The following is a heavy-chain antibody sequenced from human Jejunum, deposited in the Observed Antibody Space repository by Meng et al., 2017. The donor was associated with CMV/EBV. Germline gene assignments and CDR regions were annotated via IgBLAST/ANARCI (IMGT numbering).Heavy chain of an antibody. D-gene: IGHD3-3*01. CDR1: FSSYA. V-gene: IGHV3-48*03. J-gene: IGHJ3*01. CDR2: IHNSGSVI. Sequence: FSSYAMNWVRQAPGKGLEWVSYIHNSGSVIYYAESVKGRFTISRDNAKNSLYLQMNSLRAEDTAVYYCARDGYDFRSGNHDAYDVWGRGTMVTVSS. CDR3: ARDGYDFRSGNHDAYDV.